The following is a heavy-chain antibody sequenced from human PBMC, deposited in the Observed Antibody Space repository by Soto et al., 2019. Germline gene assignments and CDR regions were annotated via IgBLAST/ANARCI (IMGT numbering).Heavy chain of an antibody. Sequence: QVQLVQSGAEVKKPGSSVKVSCKASGGTFSSYTITWVRQAPGQGLEWMGGIIPIFGTANYAQKFQGRVTSKADESTSTAYMELSRLRSEDTAVYYCAKTPHQSSGWGHGFYSYYDMDVWGQGTTVTVSS. CDR3: AKTPHQSSGWGHGFYSYYDMDV. CDR1: GGTFSSYT. V-gene: IGHV1-69*01. D-gene: IGHD6-19*01. J-gene: IGHJ6*02. CDR2: IIPIFGTA.